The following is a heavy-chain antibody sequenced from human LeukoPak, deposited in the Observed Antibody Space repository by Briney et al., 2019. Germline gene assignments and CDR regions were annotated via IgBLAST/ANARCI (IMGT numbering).Heavy chain of an antibody. J-gene: IGHJ5*02. V-gene: IGHV5-51*01. CDR1: GYTFTDYW. CDR2: IYPGDSET. Sequence: GESLKISCKGSGYTFTDYWIAWVRQMPGKGLQWMGIIYPGDSETKYSPSFQGQVTISADKSINTAYLQWSSLKTSDTAMYYCARHSAPFDPWGQGTLVAVSS. CDR3: ARHSAPFDP.